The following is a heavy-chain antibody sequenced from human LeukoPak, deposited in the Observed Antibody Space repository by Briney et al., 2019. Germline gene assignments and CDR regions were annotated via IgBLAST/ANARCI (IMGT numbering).Heavy chain of an antibody. CDR2: TNPNSGGT. CDR3: AAGVLHGGGNWFDP. V-gene: IGHV1-2*06. Sequence: ASVTASSKTSGYTFTGYYMHWLRQAPGQGLKWMGRTNPNSGGTYYAPKFQGRVTMTRVTSISTPYMELTSLKSDDTAVYYCAAGVLHGGGNWFDPWGQGTLVTVSS. D-gene: IGHD3-16*01. J-gene: IGHJ5*02. CDR1: GYTFTGYY.